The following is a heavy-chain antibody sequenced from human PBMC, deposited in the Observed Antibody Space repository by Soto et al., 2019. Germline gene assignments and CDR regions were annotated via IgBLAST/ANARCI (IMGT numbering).Heavy chain of an antibody. J-gene: IGHJ6*02. V-gene: IGHV3-48*03. CDR2: ISSSGSTI. D-gene: IGHD3-3*01. Sequence: EVQLVESGGGLVQPGGSLRLSCAASGFTFSSYDMNWVRQAPGKGLEWVSYISSSGSTIYYADSVKGRFTISRDNAKNTLYLQINSMRAEDTAVYYCARPAVAYYDVWSSYMGAGMDVWGQGTTVTVSS. CDR1: GFTFSSYD. CDR3: ARPAVAYYDVWSSYMGAGMDV.